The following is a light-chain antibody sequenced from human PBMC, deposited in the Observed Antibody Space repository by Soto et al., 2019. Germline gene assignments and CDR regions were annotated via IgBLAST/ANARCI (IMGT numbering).Light chain of an antibody. Sequence: EIVLTQSPDTLSLFPGERATLSCRASQNISSTLLAWYQQKTGQAPRLLIYSSSIRATGIPDRFSGSGSGTDFTLTISRLEPEDFAVYYCQQCGSSLITFGQGTRLEIK. CDR3: QQCGSSLIT. V-gene: IGKV3-20*01. J-gene: IGKJ5*01. CDR1: QNISSTL. CDR2: SSS.